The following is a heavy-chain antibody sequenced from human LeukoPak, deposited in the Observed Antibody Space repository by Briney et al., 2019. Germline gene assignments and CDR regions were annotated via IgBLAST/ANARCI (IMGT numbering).Heavy chain of an antibody. CDR2: TYSGGTT. J-gene: IGHJ4*02. CDR3: ARGSGSSWYFYFDY. Sequence: GGSLRLSCAASGFTVSSNYMSWVRQAPGKGLEWVSVTYSGGTTYYADSVKGRFTISRDNSKNTLYLQMNSLRAEDTAVYYCARGSGSSWYFYFDYWGQGTLVTVSS. D-gene: IGHD6-13*01. CDR1: GFTVSSNY. V-gene: IGHV3-53*01.